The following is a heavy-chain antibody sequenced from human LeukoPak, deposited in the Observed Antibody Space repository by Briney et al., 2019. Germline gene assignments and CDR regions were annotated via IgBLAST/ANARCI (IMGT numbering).Heavy chain of an antibody. Sequence: ASVKVSCKASGYTFRNYAINWVRQAPGQGLEWMGWINPNSGGTNYAQKFQGRVTMTRDTSISTAYMELSRLRSDDTAVYYCAYAFDIWGQGTMVTVSS. CDR3: AYAFDI. CDR1: GYTFRNYA. CDR2: INPNSGGT. J-gene: IGHJ3*02. V-gene: IGHV1-2*02.